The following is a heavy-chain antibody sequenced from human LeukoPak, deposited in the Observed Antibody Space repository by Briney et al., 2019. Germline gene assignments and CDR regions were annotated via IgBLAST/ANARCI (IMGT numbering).Heavy chain of an antibody. Sequence: GGSLRLYCAASGFTFSSYAMHWVRQAPGKGLEWVAVISYDGSNKYYADSVKGRFTISRDNSKNTLYLQMNSMRAEDTDAYYCARGIRDGYKKGYYFDSWGQGPLVTVSS. J-gene: IGHJ4*02. CDR2: ISYDGSNK. D-gene: IGHD5-24*01. CDR1: GFTFSSYA. V-gene: IGHV3-30-3*01. CDR3: ARGIRDGYKKGYYFDS.